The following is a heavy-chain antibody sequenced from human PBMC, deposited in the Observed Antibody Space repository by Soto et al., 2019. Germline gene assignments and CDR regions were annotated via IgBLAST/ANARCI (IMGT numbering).Heavy chain of an antibody. V-gene: IGHV3-23*01. CDR1: GFTFSSYA. CDR3: AKDENYDFWSGSFV. CDR2: ISGSGGST. Sequence: GGSLRLSCAASGFTFSSYAMSWVRQAPGKGLEWVSAISGSGGSTYYADSEKGRFTISRDNSKNTLYLQMNSLRAEDTAVYYCAKDENYDFWSGSFVWGQGTTVTVSS. J-gene: IGHJ6*02. D-gene: IGHD3-3*01.